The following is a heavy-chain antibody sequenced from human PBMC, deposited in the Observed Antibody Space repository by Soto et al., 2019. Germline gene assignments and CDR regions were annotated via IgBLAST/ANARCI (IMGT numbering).Heavy chain of an antibody. CDR2: ISGSGGST. Sequence: VQLVESGGGLVKPGGSLRLSCAASGFTFSSYAMSWVRQAPGKGLEWVSAISGSGGSTYYADSVKGRFTISRDNSKNTLYLQMNSLRAEDTAVYYCAQDRKYSSSPRHFDYWGQGTLVTVSS. V-gene: IGHV3-23*04. D-gene: IGHD6-6*01. J-gene: IGHJ4*02. CDR1: GFTFSSYA. CDR3: AQDRKYSSSPRHFDY.